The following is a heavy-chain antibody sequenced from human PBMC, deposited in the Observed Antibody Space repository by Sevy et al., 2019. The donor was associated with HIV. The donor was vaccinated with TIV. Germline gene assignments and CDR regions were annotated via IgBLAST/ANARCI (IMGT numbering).Heavy chain of an antibody. D-gene: IGHD3-22*01. CDR2: MNPNSGNT. J-gene: IGHJ6*02. V-gene: IGHV1-8*01. CDR3: AREASGYYSYDHYGLDV. CDR1: GYTFSGYD. Sequence: ASVKVSCKASGYTFSGYDINLVRLSTGQGLEWMGWMNPNSGNTGYAQKFQGRVTMTRNTSISTAYMELISLRSEDTAVYYCAREASGYYSYDHYGLDVWGQGTTVTVSS.